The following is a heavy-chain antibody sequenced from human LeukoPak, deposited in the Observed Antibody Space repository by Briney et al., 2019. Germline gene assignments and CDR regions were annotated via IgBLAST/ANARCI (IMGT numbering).Heavy chain of an antibody. D-gene: IGHD6-25*01. CDR3: ARDGHGFNGGGGF. CDR1: GDSISSGGYY. J-gene: IGHJ4*02. V-gene: IGHV4-30-2*01. CDR2: VHRSGSS. Sequence: SQTLSLTCTVSGDSISSGGYYWTWIRQPPGKGLEWIGYVHRSGSSLYNPSLKSRVTMSVDRSKNQFFLKVTSVTAADTAVYYCARDGHGFNGGGGFWGQGTLVTVSS.